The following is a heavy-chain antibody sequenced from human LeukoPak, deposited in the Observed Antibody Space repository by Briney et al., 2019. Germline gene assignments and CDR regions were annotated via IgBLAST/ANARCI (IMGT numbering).Heavy chain of an antibody. D-gene: IGHD2-2*01. Sequence: GGSLRLSCAASGFTATTKSMAWVRQAPGRGLEWVSVFYSSGSTYYADSVHGRFTISRDNSLNTLFLQMNSLRVEDTAVYYCASARESCIGSTCYEYFHHWGQGTPLTASS. CDR1: GFTATTKS. CDR3: ASARESCIGSTCYEYFHH. CDR2: FYSSGST. J-gene: IGHJ1*01. V-gene: IGHV3-53*01.